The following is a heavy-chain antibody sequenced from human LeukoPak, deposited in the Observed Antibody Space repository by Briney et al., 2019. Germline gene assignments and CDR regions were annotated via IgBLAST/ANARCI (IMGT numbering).Heavy chain of an antibody. D-gene: IGHD3-22*01. CDR2: INWNGGST. Sequence: PGGSLRPSCAASGFTFDDYGMSWVRQAPGKGLEWVSGINWNGGSTGYADSVKGRFTISRDNAKNSLYLQMNSLRAEDTALYHCARVRDYYDVLKSYYFDYWGQGTLVTVSS. CDR3: ARVRDYYDVLKSYYFDY. V-gene: IGHV3-20*01. J-gene: IGHJ4*02. CDR1: GFTFDDYG.